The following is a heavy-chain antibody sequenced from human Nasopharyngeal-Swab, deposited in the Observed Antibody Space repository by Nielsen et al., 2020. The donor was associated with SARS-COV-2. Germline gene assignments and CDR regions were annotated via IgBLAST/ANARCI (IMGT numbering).Heavy chain of an antibody. CDR3: AKGGNSGSYQFDY. J-gene: IGHJ4*02. Sequence: GESLKISCAASGFTFSSYAMSWVRQAPGKGLEWVSAISGSGGSTYYADSVKGRFTISRDNSKNTLYLQMNSLRAEGTAVYYCAKGGNSGSYQFDYWGQGTLVTVSS. CDR1: GFTFSSYA. CDR2: ISGSGGST. D-gene: IGHD1-26*01. V-gene: IGHV3-23*01.